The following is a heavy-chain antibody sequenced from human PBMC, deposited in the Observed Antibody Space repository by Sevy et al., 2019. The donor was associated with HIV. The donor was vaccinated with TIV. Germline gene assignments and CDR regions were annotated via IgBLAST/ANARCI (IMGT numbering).Heavy chain of an antibody. V-gene: IGHV1-2*06. CDR1: GYTFTGYY. CDR3: ASSPGDVYKTYYYDSSGPNLNY. Sequence: ASVKVSCKASGYTFTGYYMHWVRQAPGQGLEWMGRINPNSGGTNYAQKFQGRVTMTRDTSIRTAYMELSRLRSDDTAVYYCASSPGDVYKTYYYDSSGPNLNYWGQGTLVTVSS. CDR2: INPNSGGT. D-gene: IGHD3-22*01. J-gene: IGHJ4*02.